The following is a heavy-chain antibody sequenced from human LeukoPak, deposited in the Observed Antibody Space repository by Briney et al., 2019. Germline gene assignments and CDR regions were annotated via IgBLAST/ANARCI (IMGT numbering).Heavy chain of an antibody. CDR1: GGSISSYY. V-gene: IGHV4-34*01. D-gene: IGHD2-2*01. CDR2: INHSGST. CDR3: ARTIVVVPAAMRNWYFDL. J-gene: IGHJ2*01. Sequence: SETLSLTCTVSGGSISSYYWSWIRQPPGKGLEWIGEINHSGSTNYNPSLKSRVTISVDTSKNQFSLKLSSVTAADTAVYYCARTIVVVPAAMRNWYFDLWGRGTLVTVSS.